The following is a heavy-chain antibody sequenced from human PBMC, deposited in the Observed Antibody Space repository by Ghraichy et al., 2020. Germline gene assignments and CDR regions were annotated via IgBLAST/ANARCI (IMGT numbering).Heavy chain of an antibody. Sequence: GGSLRLSCAASGFTFSSYSMNWVRQAPGKGLEWVSSISSSSSYIYYADSVKGRFTISRDNAKNSLYLQMNSLRAEDTAVYYCARDREPGIRPVDYWGQGTLVTVSS. D-gene: IGHD1-14*01. CDR3: ARDREPGIRPVDY. V-gene: IGHV3-21*01. J-gene: IGHJ4*02. CDR2: ISSSSSYI. CDR1: GFTFSSYS.